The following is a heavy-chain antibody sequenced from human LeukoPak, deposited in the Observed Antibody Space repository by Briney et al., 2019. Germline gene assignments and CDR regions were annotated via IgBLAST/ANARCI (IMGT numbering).Heavy chain of an antibody. D-gene: IGHD4-17*01. CDR2: IYYSGST. J-gene: IGHJ4*02. V-gene: IGHV4-31*11. CDR3: ARDDYGDYGGLGY. CDR1: GGSFSGYY. Sequence: PSETLSLTCAVYGGSFSGYYWSWIRQHPGKGLEWIGYIYYSGSTYYNPSLKSRVTISVDTSKNQFSLKLSSVTAADTAVYYCARDDYGDYGGLGYWGQGTLVTVSS.